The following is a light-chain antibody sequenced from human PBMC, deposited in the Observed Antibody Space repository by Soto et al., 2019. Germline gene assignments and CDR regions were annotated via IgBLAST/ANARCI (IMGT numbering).Light chain of an antibody. Sequence: DIKLTQSPSFLSASAGDRVTISCRASQGISSYLAWYQQKPGKAPKLLIYAASTLQSGVPSRFSGSESGTEFTLTISSLQPEDFATYYCQQLNNYPFTFGPGTKVDIK. CDR3: QQLNNYPFT. J-gene: IGKJ3*01. CDR2: AAS. CDR1: QGISSY. V-gene: IGKV1-9*01.